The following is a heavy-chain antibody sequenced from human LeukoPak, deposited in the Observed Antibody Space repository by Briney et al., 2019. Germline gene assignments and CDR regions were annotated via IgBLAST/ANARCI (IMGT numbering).Heavy chain of an antibody. CDR2: IGTAGDP. Sequence: GGSLRLSCAASGFTFSSYDMHWVRQATGKGLEWVSAIGTAGDPYYPGSVKGRFTISRENAKNSLYLQMNSLRAGDTAVHYCLPVAGTVNYWGQGTLVTVSS. CDR1: GFTFSSYD. CDR3: LPVAGTVNY. J-gene: IGHJ4*02. D-gene: IGHD6-19*01. V-gene: IGHV3-13*05.